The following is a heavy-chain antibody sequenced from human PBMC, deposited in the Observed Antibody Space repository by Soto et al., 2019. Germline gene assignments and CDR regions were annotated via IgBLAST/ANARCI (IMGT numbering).Heavy chain of an antibody. CDR2: IYPGDSDT. CDR1: GYSFTSYW. V-gene: IGHV5-51*01. CDR3: ARLPVDTSMVGSQYYYYYAMDV. D-gene: IGHD5-18*01. J-gene: IGHJ6*02. Sequence: PGESLKISCKGSGYSFTSYWIGWVRQMPGKGLEWMGIIYPGDSDTRYSPSFQGQVTISADKSISTASLQWNSLKASDTAMYYCARLPVDTSMVGSQYYYYYAMDVWGQGTTVTVSS.